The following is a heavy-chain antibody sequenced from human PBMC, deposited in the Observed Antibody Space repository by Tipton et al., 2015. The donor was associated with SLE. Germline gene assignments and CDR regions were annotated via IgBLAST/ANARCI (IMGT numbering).Heavy chain of an antibody. V-gene: IGHV4-4*07. CDR1: GGSITGYYY. CDR3: ARVIATFDY. Sequence: TLSLTCTVSGGSITGYYYWNWIRQPAGKGLEWIGRIQSSGNTNYNPSLKSRVTMSVDTSRNQFPLRLTSVTAADTAVYYCARVIATFDYWGQGTLVTVSS. CDR2: IQSSGNT. J-gene: IGHJ4*02. D-gene: IGHD1-26*01.